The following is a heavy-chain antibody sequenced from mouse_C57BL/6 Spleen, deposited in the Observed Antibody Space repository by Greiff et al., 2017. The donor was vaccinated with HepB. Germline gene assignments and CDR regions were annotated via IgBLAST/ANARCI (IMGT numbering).Heavy chain of an antibody. V-gene: IGHV10-3*01. CDR3: VRDDYYGSSHWYFDV. Sequence: EVKVVESGGGLVQPKGSLKLSCAASGFTFNTYAMHWVRQAPGKGLEWVARIRSKSSNYATYYADSVKDRFTISRDDSQSMLYLQMNNLKTEDTAMYYCVRDDYYGSSHWYFDVWGTGTTVTVSS. D-gene: IGHD1-1*01. CDR1: GFTFNTYA. CDR2: IRSKSSNYAT. J-gene: IGHJ1*03.